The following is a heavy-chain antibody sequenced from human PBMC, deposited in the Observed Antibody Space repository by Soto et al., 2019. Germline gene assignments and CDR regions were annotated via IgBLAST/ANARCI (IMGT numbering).Heavy chain of an antibody. D-gene: IGHD2-2*01. J-gene: IGHJ5*02. CDR1: GGTFSSYT. Sequence: ASVKVSCKASGGTFSSYTISLVRQATGQGLEWMGWMNPNSGNTGYAQKFQGRVTMTRNTSISTAYMELSSLRSEDTAVYYCARGPFAYCSSTSCYAWGGNWFDPWGQGTLVTVSS. V-gene: IGHV1-8*02. CDR3: ARGPFAYCSSTSCYAWGGNWFDP. CDR2: MNPNSGNT.